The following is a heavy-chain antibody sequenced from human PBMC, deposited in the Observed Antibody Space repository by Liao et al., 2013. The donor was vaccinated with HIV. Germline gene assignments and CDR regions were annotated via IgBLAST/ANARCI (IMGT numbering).Heavy chain of an antibody. Sequence: QVQLQESGPGLVKPSETLSLTCTVSSGSISSNYWSWIRQPPGRGLEWIGWISYSGSTSYNPSLKSRVTISVDMSKNQLSLTLRFLTAADTAVYYCARDGPHGYSSSWYLGAAYFQHWGRGHPRSPS. CDR2: ISYSGST. CDR1: SGSISSNY. V-gene: IGHV4-59*01. J-gene: IGHJ1*01. CDR3: ARDGPHGYSSSWYLGAAYFQH. D-gene: IGHD6-13*01.